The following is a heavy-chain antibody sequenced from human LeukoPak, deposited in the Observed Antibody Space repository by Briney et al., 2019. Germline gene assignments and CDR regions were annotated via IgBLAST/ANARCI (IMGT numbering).Heavy chain of an antibody. CDR2: ISKDGNNL. V-gene: IGHV3-30*09. D-gene: IGHD6-19*01. Sequence: PGGSLRLSCAASGFIFTNYDMHWVRQTPGKGLEWLAVISKDGNNLNYTASVRGRFAISRDNSKNTLYLQMNSLRAEDTAVYYCAKDPKQWLRGYWGQGTLVTVSS. CDR1: GFIFTNYD. J-gene: IGHJ4*02. CDR3: AKDPKQWLRGY.